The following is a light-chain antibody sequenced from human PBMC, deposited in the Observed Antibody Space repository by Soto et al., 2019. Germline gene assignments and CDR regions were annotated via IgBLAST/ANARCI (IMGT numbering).Light chain of an antibody. CDR2: DAS. J-gene: IGKJ2*01. CDR1: QNISVW. CDR3: QQYDSSSPT. Sequence: DIQMTQSPSTLSASAGYGVTITCRASQNISVWLAWYQQRPGKAPKFLIYDASSLETGVPSRFSGSGSGTEFTLTIRSLQPDDFATYYCQQYDSSSPTFGQGTKLEIK. V-gene: IGKV1-5*01.